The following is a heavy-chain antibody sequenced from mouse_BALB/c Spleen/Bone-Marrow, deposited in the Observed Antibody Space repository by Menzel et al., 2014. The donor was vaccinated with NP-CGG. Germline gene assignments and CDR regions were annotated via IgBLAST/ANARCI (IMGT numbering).Heavy chain of an antibody. V-gene: IGHV14-3*02. CDR1: GFNIKDTY. CDR2: IDPENGNI. Sequence: VQLQQPGAELVKPGASVKLSCTASGFNIKDTYIHWVKRRPEQGLEWIGRIDPENGNIKYDPKFQVKATITADTSSNTAYLQLSSRTSEDTAVYYCTRRGFDFWGQGTTLTVSS. CDR3: TRRGFDF. J-gene: IGHJ2*01.